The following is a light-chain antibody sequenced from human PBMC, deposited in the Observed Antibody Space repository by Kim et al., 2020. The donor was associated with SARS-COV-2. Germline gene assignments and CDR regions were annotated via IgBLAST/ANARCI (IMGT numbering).Light chain of an antibody. CDR3: ETWDSNTLVV. CDR1: SGHSSYI. V-gene: IGLV4-60*03. CDR2: LEGSGSY. J-gene: IGLJ2*01. Sequence: SVKLTCTRSSGHSSYIIAWHQQQPGKAPRYLMKLEGSGSYNKGSGVPDRFSGSSSGADRYLTISNPQSEDEADYYCETWDSNTLVVFGGGTQLTVL.